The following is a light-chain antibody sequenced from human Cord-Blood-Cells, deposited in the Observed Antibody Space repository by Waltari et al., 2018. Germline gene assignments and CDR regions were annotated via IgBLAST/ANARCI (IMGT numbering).Light chain of an antibody. V-gene: IGKV3-15*01. CDR1: QSVSSN. Sequence: EIVMTQSPATLSVSPGERATLSCRASQSVSSNLAWYQQKPGQAPRRLIDGASTRATGIPARVSGSGSGTEFTLTISSLQSEDFAVYYCQQYNNWPPLTFGGGTKVEIK. CDR2: GAS. CDR3: QQYNNWPPLT. J-gene: IGKJ4*01.